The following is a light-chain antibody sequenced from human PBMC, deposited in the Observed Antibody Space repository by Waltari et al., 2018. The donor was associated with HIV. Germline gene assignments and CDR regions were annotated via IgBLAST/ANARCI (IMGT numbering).Light chain of an antibody. CDR2: DDG. CDR1: NIGSKS. V-gene: IGLV3-21*03. J-gene: IGLJ2*01. Sequence: SYVLTQPPSVSVAPGKAATISCGGNNIGSKSVHWYQQKPVQAPVLGIYDDGDRPSGSPGRSSGATSGNTATLTIARVEAGDEAHYYCQVWDITSDRPVFGGGTKLTVL. CDR3: QVWDITSDRPV.